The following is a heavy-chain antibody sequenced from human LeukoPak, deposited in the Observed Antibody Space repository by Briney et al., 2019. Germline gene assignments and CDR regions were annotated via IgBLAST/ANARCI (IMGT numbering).Heavy chain of an antibody. J-gene: IGHJ4*02. Sequence: PSETLSLTCTVSGVSISRYYWSWVRQPPGKGLEWIGSVHYSGNTSYNPSLKSRVTISLDTSKNQFSLKLSYVTAADTAVYYCARHDYNWKTFDYWGQGTLVTVSS. D-gene: IGHD1-1*01. V-gene: IGHV4-59*08. CDR3: ARHDYNWKTFDY. CDR2: VHYSGNT. CDR1: GVSISRYY.